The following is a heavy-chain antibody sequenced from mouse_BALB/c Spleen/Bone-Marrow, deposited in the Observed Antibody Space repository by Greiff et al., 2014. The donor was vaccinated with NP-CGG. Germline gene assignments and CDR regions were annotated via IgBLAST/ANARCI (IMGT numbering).Heavy chain of an antibody. CDR3: ASYFYYAMDY. CDR2: ISYDGSN. Sequence: ESGPGLVKPSQSLSLTCSVTGYSITSGYYWNWIRQFPGNKPEWMGYISYDGSNNYNPSLKNRISITRDTSKNQFFLKLNSVTTEDTATYYCASYFYYAMDYWGQGTSVTVSS. J-gene: IGHJ4*01. V-gene: IGHV3-6*02. D-gene: IGHD1-1*01. CDR1: GYSITSGYY.